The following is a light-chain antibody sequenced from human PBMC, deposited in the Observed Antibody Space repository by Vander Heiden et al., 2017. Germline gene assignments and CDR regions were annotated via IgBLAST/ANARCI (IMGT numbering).Light chain of an antibody. J-gene: IGKJ2*01. CDR1: QSISRW. V-gene: IGKV1-5*03. CDR3: QDYNNKSGFT. Sequence: DIQMTQSPSTLSASVGDRVTITCRASQSISRWLAWYQKKPGEAPKLLIYKSSTLQTGVPSRFSGSGSGTEFTLTISSLQPDDFATYFCQDYNNKSGFTFGQGTKLDIK. CDR2: KSS.